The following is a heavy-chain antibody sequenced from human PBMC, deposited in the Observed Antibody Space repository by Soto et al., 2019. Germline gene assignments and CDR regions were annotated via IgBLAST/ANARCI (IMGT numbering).Heavy chain of an antibody. Sequence: QVQLQESGPGLVKPSQTLSLTCTVSGGSISSGGYYWSWIRQHPGKGLEWIGYIYYSGSTYYNPSLQSRVTISVDTSKNQFSLKLSSVTAADTAVYYCARAPKPRGAARHSNNWFDPWGQGTLVTVSS. CDR1: GGSISSGGYY. V-gene: IGHV4-31*03. CDR3: ARAPKPRGAARHSNNWFDP. CDR2: IYYSGST. J-gene: IGHJ5*02. D-gene: IGHD6-6*01.